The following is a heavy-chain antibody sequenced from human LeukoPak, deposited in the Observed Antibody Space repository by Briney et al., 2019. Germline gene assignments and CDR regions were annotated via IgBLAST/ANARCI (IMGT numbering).Heavy chain of an antibody. Sequence: ASVKVSCKASGYTFTSYDINWVRQATGQGLEWMGWMNPNSGNTGYAQKFQGRVTMTRNTSIGTAYMELSSLRSEDTAVYYCARVRAPSYYDFWSGQNPDWFDPWGQGTLVTVSS. CDR3: ARVRAPSYYDFWSGQNPDWFDP. J-gene: IGHJ5*02. CDR2: MNPNSGNT. D-gene: IGHD3-3*01. CDR1: GYTFTSYD. V-gene: IGHV1-8*01.